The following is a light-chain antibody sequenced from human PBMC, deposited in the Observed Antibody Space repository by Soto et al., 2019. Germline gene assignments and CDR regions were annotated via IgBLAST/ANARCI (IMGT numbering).Light chain of an antibody. CDR1: SSNIGNSY. V-gene: IGLV1-51*01. CDR3: GTWDSSLNVV. Sequence: QSVLTQPPSVSAAPGQKVLISCSGSSSNIGNSYVSWYQQLPGTAPKLLIYDNNKRPSGIPDRFSGSKSGTSATLGITGLQTGDEADYYCGTWDSSLNVVFGGGTKVTVL. J-gene: IGLJ2*01. CDR2: DNN.